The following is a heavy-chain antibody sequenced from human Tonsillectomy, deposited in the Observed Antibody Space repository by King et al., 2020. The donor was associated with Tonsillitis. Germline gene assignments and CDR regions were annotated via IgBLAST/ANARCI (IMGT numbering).Heavy chain of an antibody. CDR3: ARDLRAGYCSSTSCYAEFDY. J-gene: IGHJ4*02. D-gene: IGHD2-2*01. Sequence: QLVQSGAEVKKPGSSVKVSCKASGGTFSSYAISWVRQAPGQGLEWMGRIIPILGIANYSQKFQGRVTITADKSTSTAYMELSSLRSEETAVYYFARDLRAGYCSSTSCYAEFDYWGQGTLVTVSS. CDR2: IIPILGIA. CDR1: GGTFSSYA. V-gene: IGHV1-69*04.